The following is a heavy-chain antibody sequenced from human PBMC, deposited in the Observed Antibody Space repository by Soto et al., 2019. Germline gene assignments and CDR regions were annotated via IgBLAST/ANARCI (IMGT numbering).Heavy chain of an antibody. J-gene: IGHJ3*02. V-gene: IGHV3-33*01. Sequence: GGSLRLSCAASGFTFSSYGMHWVRQAPGKGLEWVAVIWYDGSNKYYADSVRGRFTISRDNSKNTLYLQMNSLRAEDTAVYYCATRSSGWYRGRDAFDIWGQGTMVTVSS. D-gene: IGHD6-19*01. CDR1: GFTFSSYG. CDR2: IWYDGSNK. CDR3: ATRSSGWYRGRDAFDI.